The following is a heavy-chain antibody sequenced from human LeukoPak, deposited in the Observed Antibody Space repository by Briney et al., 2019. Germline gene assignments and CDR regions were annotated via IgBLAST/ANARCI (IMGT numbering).Heavy chain of an antibody. V-gene: IGHV4-39*01. CDR2: VFYRDRT. J-gene: IGHJ4*02. CDR3: VRHLVGVAGGYFDY. Sequence: SETLSLTCTVSGDSVSSDSYYWGWIRQPPRKGLEWIGSVFYRDRTYYNPSLRSRLTITVDTPKNEVSLNLRSVTAADTAIYYCVRHLVGVAGGYFDYWGQGIQITVSS. CDR1: GDSVSSDSYY. D-gene: IGHD1-26*01.